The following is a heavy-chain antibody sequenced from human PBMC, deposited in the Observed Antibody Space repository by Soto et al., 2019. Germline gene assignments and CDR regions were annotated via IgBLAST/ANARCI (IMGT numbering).Heavy chain of an antibody. CDR3: AKARKETGRHDWFDS. CDR2: ISGSDGNT. V-gene: IGHV3-23*01. D-gene: IGHD3-9*01. Sequence: EVQLLESGGGLVQPGGSLRLSCAASGFIFSNYAMSWVRQTPGKGLEWVSGISGSDGNTYYADSVKGRFTISRDNSKNTLYLQMNSLRDEDTAIYHCAKARKETGRHDWFDSWGQGTLVTVSS. CDR1: GFIFSNYA. J-gene: IGHJ5*01.